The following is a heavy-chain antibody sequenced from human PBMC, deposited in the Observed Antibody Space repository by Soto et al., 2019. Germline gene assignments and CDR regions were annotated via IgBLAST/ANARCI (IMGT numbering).Heavy chain of an antibody. Sequence: ASVKVSCKASGYTFTGYYMHWVRQAPGQGREWMGWINPNSGGTNYAQKFQGRVTMTRDTSISTAYMELSRLRSDDTAVYYCARVEWEPNYYGMDVWGQGTTVTVSS. CDR3: ARVEWEPNYYGMDV. J-gene: IGHJ6*02. CDR2: INPNSGGT. V-gene: IGHV1-2*02. CDR1: GYTFTGYY. D-gene: IGHD1-26*01.